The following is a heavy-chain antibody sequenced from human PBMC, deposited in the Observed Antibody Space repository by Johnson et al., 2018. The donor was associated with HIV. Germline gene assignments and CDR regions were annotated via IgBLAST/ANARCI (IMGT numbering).Heavy chain of an antibody. J-gene: IGHJ3*02. CDR1: GFTFSSYA. D-gene: IGHD5-24*01. Sequence: QMLLVESGGGVVQPGRSLRLSCAASGFTFSSYAMHWVRQAPGQGLEWVAVISYDGSNKSYADSVKGRFTICRDNSKTTLYLQMNSLRAEDTAVYYCMYRRGSPGARDAFDIWGQGTMVTVSS. CDR3: MYRRGSPGARDAFDI. V-gene: IGHV3-30-3*01. CDR2: ISYDGSNK.